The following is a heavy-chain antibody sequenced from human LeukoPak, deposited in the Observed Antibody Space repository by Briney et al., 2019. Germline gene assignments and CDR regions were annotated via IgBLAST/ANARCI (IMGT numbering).Heavy chain of an antibody. Sequence: ASVKVSCKASGYKFTDDYMHWVRQAPGQGLEFMGWINPDSGFTNYAQKFKGRVTMTRDTSISTAYLEVRSLTSDDTAVYYCTPTAEAYTSWWKVWGQGTLVTVSS. CDR1: GYKFTDDY. V-gene: IGHV1-2*02. CDR3: TPTAEAYTSWWKV. D-gene: IGHD3-16*01. J-gene: IGHJ4*02. CDR2: INPDSGFT.